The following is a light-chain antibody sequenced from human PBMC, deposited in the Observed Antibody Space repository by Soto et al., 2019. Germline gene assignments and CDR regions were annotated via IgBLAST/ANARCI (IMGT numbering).Light chain of an antibody. V-gene: IGLV2-14*01. Sequence: QSALTQPASVSGSPGQSITISCTGTSSDVGGYNYVSWYQQHPGKAPKLMIYDVSNRPSGVSNRFSGSKSGNTASLTISGLQAEDEAVYYCSSYTSSSTPVVFGTGTKLTVL. CDR2: DVS. CDR3: SSYTSSSTPVV. CDR1: SSDVGGYNY. J-gene: IGLJ1*01.